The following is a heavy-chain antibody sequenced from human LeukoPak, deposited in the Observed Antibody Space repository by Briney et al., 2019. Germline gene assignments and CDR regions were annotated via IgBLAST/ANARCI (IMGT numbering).Heavy chain of an antibody. Sequence: GGSLRLSCAASGFTFNTYWMHWVRQAPGKGLEWVSLVKGDGVTTDYANSVKGRFTVSRDNSKNSLYLQMSNLRTEDTALYYCVRDTGSGWDFDYWGQGTLVTVSS. CDR3: VRDTGSGWDFDY. D-gene: IGHD6-19*01. CDR1: GFTFNTYW. J-gene: IGHJ4*02. V-gene: IGHV3-43*02. CDR2: VKGDGVTT.